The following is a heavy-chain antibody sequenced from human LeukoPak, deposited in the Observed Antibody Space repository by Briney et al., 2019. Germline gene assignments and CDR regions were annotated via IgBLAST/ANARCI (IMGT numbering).Heavy chain of an antibody. CDR2: ICSGGNT. CDR3: ARRYCSGGACYFFDY. V-gene: IGHV3-53*01. D-gene: IGHD2-15*01. J-gene: IGHJ4*02. CDR1: GFTVSSNC. Sequence: GGSLRLSCAASGFTVSSNCMSWVRQAPGKGLEWVSLICSGGNTYYADSVKGRFTISRDDSKNTLYLQMNSLRAEDTAVYYCARRYCSGGACYFFDYWGQGTLVTVSS.